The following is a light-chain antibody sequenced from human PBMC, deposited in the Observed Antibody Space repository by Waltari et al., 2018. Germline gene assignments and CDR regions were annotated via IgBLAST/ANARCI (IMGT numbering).Light chain of an antibody. V-gene: IGKV2D-29*01. Sequence: DVVLTQTPLSLAVPPGQPASISCKSSQSLLHSDGKTYLYCYLQKPGQPPQLLISELSNRFSGVPERFSGSGSGTDFTLKFSRVEAEYVGVYYCMQSIQLPFTFGGGTKVEIK. CDR1: QSLLHSDGKTY. CDR3: MQSIQLPFT. CDR2: ELS. J-gene: IGKJ4*01.